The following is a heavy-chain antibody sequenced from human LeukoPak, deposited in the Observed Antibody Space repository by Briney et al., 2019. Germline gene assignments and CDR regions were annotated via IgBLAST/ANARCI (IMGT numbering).Heavy chain of an antibody. J-gene: IGHJ4*02. CDR2: ISYDGSNK. CDR1: GFTFSSYA. D-gene: IGHD2-21*02. CDR3: ARNSVAYCGGDCYSTVFDY. V-gene: IGHV3-30*04. Sequence: GGSLRLSCAASGFTFSSYAMHWVRQAPGKGLEWVAVISYDGSNKYYADSVKGRFTISRDNSKNTLYLQMNSLRAEDTAVYYCARNSVAYCGGDCYSTVFDYWGQGTLVTVSS.